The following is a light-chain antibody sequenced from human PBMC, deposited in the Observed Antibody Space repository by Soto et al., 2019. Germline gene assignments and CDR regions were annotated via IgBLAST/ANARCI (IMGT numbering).Light chain of an antibody. J-gene: IGLJ1*01. CDR1: SSNIGAGYD. Sequence: QSVLTQPPSVSGAPGQRVTISCTGSSSNIGAGYDVHWYQQLPGTAPKLLIYGNSNRPSGVPDRFSGSKSGTSASLAITGLQAEDEADYYCQSYDSSLSAFYVFG. CDR3: QSYDSSLSAFYV. V-gene: IGLV1-40*01. CDR2: GNS.